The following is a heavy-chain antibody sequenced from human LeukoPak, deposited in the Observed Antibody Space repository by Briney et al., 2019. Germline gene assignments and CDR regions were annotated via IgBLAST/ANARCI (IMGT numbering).Heavy chain of an antibody. D-gene: IGHD6-13*01. CDR2: IYYSGST. CDR3: ARRPYGIAAAGTFDY. J-gene: IGHJ4*02. V-gene: IGHV4-39*01. CDR1: GGSISSSSYY. Sequence: SETLSLTCTVSGGSISSSSYYWGWIRQPPGKGLEWIGSIYYSGSTYYNPSLKSRVTISVDTSKNQFSLKLSSVTAADTAVYYCARRPYGIAAAGTFDYWGQGTLVTVSS.